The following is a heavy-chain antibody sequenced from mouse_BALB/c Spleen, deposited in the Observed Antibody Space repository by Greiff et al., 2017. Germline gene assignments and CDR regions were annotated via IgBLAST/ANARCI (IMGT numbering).Heavy chain of an antibody. Sequence: QVQLQQPGAELVRPGASVKLSCKASGYTFTNYWLGWVKQRPGHGLEWIGDIYPGGGYTNYNEKFKGKATLTADTSSSTAYMQLSSLTSEDSAVYFCASRTPPTRYFDYWGQGTTLTVSS. CDR2: IYPGGGYT. J-gene: IGHJ2*01. CDR3: ASRTPPTRYFDY. V-gene: IGHV1-63*02. CDR1: GYTFTNYW. D-gene: IGHD1-1*01.